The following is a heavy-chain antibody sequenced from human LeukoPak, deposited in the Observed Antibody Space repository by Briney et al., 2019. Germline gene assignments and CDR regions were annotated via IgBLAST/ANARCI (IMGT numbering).Heavy chain of an antibody. V-gene: IGHV3-23*01. CDR3: TREKSAFDI. CDR2: ISGSGGST. Sequence: GGSLRLSCAASGFTFSSYAMSWVRQAPGKGLEWVSAISGSGGSTYYADSVKGRFTISRDNSKNTLYLQVNSLRAEDTALYYCTREKSAFDIWGQGTMVTVSS. CDR1: GFTFSSYA. J-gene: IGHJ3*02.